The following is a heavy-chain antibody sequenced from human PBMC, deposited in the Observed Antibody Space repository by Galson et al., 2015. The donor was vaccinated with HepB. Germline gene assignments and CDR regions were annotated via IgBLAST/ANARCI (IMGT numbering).Heavy chain of an antibody. J-gene: IGHJ6*02. V-gene: IGHV3-30*18. CDR2: ISYDGSNK. CDR3: AKGYCSGGSCSDFYCYYGMDV. Sequence: SLRLSCAASGFTFSSYGMHWVRQAPGKGLEWVAVISYDGSNKYYADSVKGRFTISRDNSKNTLYLQMNSLRAEDTAVYYCAKGYCSGGSCSDFYCYYGMDVWGQGTTVTVSS. CDR1: GFTFSSYG. D-gene: IGHD2-15*01.